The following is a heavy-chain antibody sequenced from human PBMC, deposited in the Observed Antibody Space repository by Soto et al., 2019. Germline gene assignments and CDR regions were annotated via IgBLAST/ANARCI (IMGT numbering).Heavy chain of an antibody. CDR2: INHSGSA. V-gene: IGHV4-34*01. CDR1: GGSLSGYY. D-gene: IGHD6-13*01. J-gene: IGHJ4*02. Sequence: PSETLSLTCAVYGGSLSGYYWSWIRQPPGKGLEWIGEINHSGSANYNPSLKSRVTISVDTSKSQFSLKLNSVTAADTAVYYCARPAIAATVSAFDYWGLGTLVTVSS. CDR3: ARPAIAATVSAFDY.